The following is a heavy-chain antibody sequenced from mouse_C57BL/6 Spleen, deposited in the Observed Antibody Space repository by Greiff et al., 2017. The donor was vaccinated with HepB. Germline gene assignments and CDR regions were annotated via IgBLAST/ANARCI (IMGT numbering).Heavy chain of an antibody. J-gene: IGHJ2*01. D-gene: IGHD2-1*01. Sequence: EVHLVESGGGLVQPGGSLKLSCAASGFTFSDYGMAWVRQAPRKGPEWVAFISNLAYSIYYADTVTGRFTISRENGKNTLYLEMSSLRSEDTAMYYCARKGDGNYFDYWGQGTTLTVSS. V-gene: IGHV5-15*01. CDR3: ARKGDGNYFDY. CDR2: ISNLAYSI. CDR1: GFTFSDYG.